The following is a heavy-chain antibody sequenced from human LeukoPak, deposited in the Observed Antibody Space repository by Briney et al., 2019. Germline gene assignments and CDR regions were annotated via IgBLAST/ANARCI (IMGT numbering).Heavy chain of an antibody. CDR1: GFTFSSYA. CDR2: ISYDGSNK. D-gene: IGHD6-19*01. J-gene: IGHJ4*02. CDR3: ASIAVAASDY. V-gene: IGHV3-30*04. Sequence: GGSLRLSCAASGFTFSSYAMHRVRQAPGKGLEWVAVISYDGSNKYYADSVKGRFTISRDNSKNTLYLQMNSLRAEGTAIYYCASIAVAASDYWGQGTLVTVSS.